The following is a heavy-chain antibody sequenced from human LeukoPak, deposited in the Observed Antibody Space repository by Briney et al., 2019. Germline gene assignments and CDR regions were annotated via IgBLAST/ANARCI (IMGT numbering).Heavy chain of an antibody. Sequence: PSETLSLTCTVSGGSTSGFYWSWIRQPPGKGLEWIGYICHSGTTNYNPSLKSRVTISVDTSKNQFSLKLSSVTAADTAVYYCARGGSGSPLAYWGQGTLVTVSS. V-gene: IGHV4-59*01. CDR1: GGSTSGFY. J-gene: IGHJ4*02. D-gene: IGHD1-26*01. CDR2: ICHSGTT. CDR3: ARGGSGSPLAY.